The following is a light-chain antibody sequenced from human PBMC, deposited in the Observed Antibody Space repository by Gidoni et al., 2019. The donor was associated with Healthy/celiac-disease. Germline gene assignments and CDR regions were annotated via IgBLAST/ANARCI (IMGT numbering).Light chain of an antibody. Sequence: IQFTQSPSSLSASVGDRVTITCRASQGISSYLAWYQQKPGKAPKLLIYAASTLQSGVPSRFSGSGSGTDFTLTISSLQPEDFATYYCQQLNSYLFTFGPGTKVDIK. CDR2: AAS. CDR1: QGISSY. CDR3: QQLNSYLFT. V-gene: IGKV1-9*01. J-gene: IGKJ3*01.